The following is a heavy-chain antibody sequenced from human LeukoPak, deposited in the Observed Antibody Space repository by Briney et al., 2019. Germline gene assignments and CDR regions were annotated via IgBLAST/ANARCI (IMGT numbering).Heavy chain of an antibody. D-gene: IGHD4-17*01. CDR1: GGSFSGYY. CDR2: INHSGST. CDR3: AIYGVDAFDI. Sequence: KSSETLSLTRAVYGGSFSGYYWSWIRQPPGKGLEWIGEINHSGSTNYNPSLKSRVTISVDTSKNQFSLKLSSVTAADTAVYYCAIYGVDAFDIWGQGTVVTVSS. V-gene: IGHV4-34*01. J-gene: IGHJ3*02.